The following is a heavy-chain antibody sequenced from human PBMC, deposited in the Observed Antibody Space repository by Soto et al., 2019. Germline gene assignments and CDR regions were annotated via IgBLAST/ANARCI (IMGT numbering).Heavy chain of an antibody. V-gene: IGHV3-74*01. CDR2: INSDGSST. CDR1: GFPFSSYW. Sequence: GGSLRLSCAASGFPFSSYWMHWVRQAPGKGLVWVSRINSDGSSTSYADSVKGRFTISRDNAKNTLYLQMNSLRAEDTAVYYCAREGGIAVAVTDYWGQGTLVTVSS. CDR3: AREGGIAVAVTDY. D-gene: IGHD6-19*01. J-gene: IGHJ4*02.